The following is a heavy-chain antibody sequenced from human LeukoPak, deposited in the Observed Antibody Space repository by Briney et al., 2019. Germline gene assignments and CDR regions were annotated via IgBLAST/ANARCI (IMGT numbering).Heavy chain of an antibody. CDR1: GFTFSTYD. CDR3: AKVGAKDSIYVPDS. CDR2: ISGSGGST. Sequence: PGGSLRLSCAASGFTFSTYDMSWVRQAPGKGLEWVSAISGSGGSTYYADSVKGRFTISRRNSRNTLYLQMSSLRGEDTTFYYFAKVGAKDSIYVPDSWGQGTLVTVSS. V-gene: IGHV3-23*01. J-gene: IGHJ4*02. D-gene: IGHD3-10*02.